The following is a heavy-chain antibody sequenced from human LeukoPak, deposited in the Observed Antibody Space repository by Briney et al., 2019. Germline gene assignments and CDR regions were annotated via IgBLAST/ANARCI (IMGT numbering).Heavy chain of an antibody. CDR1: GGTFSSYT. CDR3: ARDPGCSSTSCSTDYYYYYGMDV. CDR2: IIPILGIA. D-gene: IGHD2-2*02. V-gene: IGHV1-69*04. Sequence: SVKVSCKASGGTFSSYTISWVRQAPGQGLEWMGRIIPILGIANYAHKFQGRVTITADKSTSTAYMELSSLRSEDTAVYYCARDPGCSSTSCSTDYYYYYGMDVWGQGTTVTVSS. J-gene: IGHJ6*02.